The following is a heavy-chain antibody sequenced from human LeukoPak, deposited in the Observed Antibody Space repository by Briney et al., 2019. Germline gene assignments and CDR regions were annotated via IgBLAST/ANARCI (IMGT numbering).Heavy chain of an antibody. CDR1: GFTFSNYW. V-gene: IGHV3-74*01. CDR3: GRDLYGDDHTDY. Sequence: GGSLRLSCAASGFTFSNYWMHWVRQAPGRGLVWVSRINSDGSSTSYADSVKGRFTISRDNAKNTLYLQMNSLRAEDTAVYYCGRDLYGDDHTDYWGQGTLVTVSS. CDR2: INSDGSST. D-gene: IGHD4-17*01. J-gene: IGHJ4*02.